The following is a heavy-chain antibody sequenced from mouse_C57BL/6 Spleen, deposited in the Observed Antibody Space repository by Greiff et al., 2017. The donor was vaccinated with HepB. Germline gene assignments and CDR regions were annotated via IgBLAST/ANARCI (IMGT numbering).Heavy chain of an antibody. V-gene: IGHV1-42*01. CDR3: ARAPATVVPLDY. Sequence: EVQLQQSGPELVKPGASVKISCKASGYSFTGYYMNWVKQSPEKSLEWIGEINPSTGGTTYNQKFKAKATLTVDKSSSTAYMQLKSLTSEDSAVYYCARAPATVVPLDYWGQGTTLTVSS. CDR1: GYSFTGYY. J-gene: IGHJ2*01. D-gene: IGHD1-1*01. CDR2: INPSTGGT.